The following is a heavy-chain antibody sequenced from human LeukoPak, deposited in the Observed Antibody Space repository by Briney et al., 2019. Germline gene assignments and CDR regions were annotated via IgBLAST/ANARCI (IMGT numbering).Heavy chain of an antibody. J-gene: IGHJ4*02. Sequence: GSLRLSCAASGFTFSSYAMSWVRQPPGKGLEWIGEINHSGSTNYNPSLKSRVTISVDTSRNQFSLKLSSVTAADTAVYYCARGPNRIYTVTTFGRWGQGTLVTVSS. V-gene: IGHV4-34*01. CDR2: INHSGST. CDR3: ARGPNRIYTVTTFGR. D-gene: IGHD4-17*01. CDR1: GFTFSSYA.